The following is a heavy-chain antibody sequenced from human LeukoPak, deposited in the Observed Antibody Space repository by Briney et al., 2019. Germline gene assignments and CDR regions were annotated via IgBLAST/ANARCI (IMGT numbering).Heavy chain of an antibody. Sequence: SETLSLTCSVSGSSISNYYWSWIRQSPGKGLEWIGYIYSTGSTDYNPSLKSRVTISVETSKNQFSLRLSSVTAADTAVYFCARHEGLARPFDYWGQGTLVHVSS. J-gene: IGHJ4*02. CDR1: GSSISNYY. CDR2: IYSTGST. V-gene: IGHV4-59*08. D-gene: IGHD6-19*01. CDR3: ARHEGLARPFDY.